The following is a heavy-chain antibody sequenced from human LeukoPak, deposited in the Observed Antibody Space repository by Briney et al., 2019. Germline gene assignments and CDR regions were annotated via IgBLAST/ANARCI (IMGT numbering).Heavy chain of an antibody. Sequence: SGGSLRLSCAASGFTFSSYSMNWVRQAPGKVLEWVSSISSSSSYIYYADSVKGRFTISRDNAKNSLYLQMNSLRAEDTAVYYCARELAYCGGDCYSGLFGAFDIWGQGTMVTVSS. V-gene: IGHV3-21*01. CDR1: GFTFSSYS. CDR3: ARELAYCGGDCYSGLFGAFDI. D-gene: IGHD2-21*02. CDR2: ISSSSSYI. J-gene: IGHJ3*02.